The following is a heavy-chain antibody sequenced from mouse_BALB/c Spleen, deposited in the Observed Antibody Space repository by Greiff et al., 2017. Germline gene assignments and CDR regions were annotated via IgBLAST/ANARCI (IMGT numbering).Heavy chain of an antibody. CDR3: ARKGFITTAHWYFDV. CDR1: GFTFSSYT. CDR2: ISNGGGST. Sequence: DVMLVESGGGLVQPGGSLKLSCAASGFTFSSYTMSWVRQTPEKRLEWVAYISNGGGSTYYPDTVKGRFTISRDNAKNTLYLQMSSLKSEDTAMYYCARKGFITTAHWYFDVWGAGTTVTVSS. V-gene: IGHV5-12-2*01. J-gene: IGHJ1*01. D-gene: IGHD1-2*01.